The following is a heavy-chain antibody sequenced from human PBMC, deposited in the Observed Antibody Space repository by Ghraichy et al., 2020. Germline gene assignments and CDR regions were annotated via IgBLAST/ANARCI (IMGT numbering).Heavy chain of an antibody. Sequence: GESLNISCAASGFTFHSHWMAWVRQAPGKGLEWVANINPYGSETYSVDSVKGRFTISRDNAMNSLFLQMNSLRPEDTAVYYCAKGLAYKLSLFEYWGQGTLVAVSS. V-gene: IGHV3-7*01. J-gene: IGHJ4*02. D-gene: IGHD1-14*01. CDR2: INPYGSET. CDR1: GFTFHSHW. CDR3: AKGLAYKLSLFEY.